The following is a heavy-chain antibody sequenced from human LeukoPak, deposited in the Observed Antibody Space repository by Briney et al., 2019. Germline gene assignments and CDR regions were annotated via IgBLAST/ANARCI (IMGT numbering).Heavy chain of an antibody. CDR1: GYTFTSYD. CDR3: ARAVSGSLYGDFDF. V-gene: IGHV1-8*01. CDR2: MNPNSGNT. D-gene: IGHD1-26*01. J-gene: IGHJ4*02. Sequence: GASVKVSCKASGYTFTSYDINWVRQATGQGLEWMGWMNPNSGNTGYAQKFQGRVTMTRNTSISTAYMELSSLRSDDTAVYYCARAVSGSLYGDFDFWGQGTLVTVSS.